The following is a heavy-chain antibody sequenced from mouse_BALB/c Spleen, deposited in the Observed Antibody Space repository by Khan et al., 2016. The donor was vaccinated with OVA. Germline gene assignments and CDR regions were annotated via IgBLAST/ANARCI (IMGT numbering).Heavy chain of an antibody. CDR2: INPSSGYT. Sequence: QVQLKQSGAELARPGASVKMSCKASGYTFTSYTMHWVKQRPGQGLEWIGYINPSSGYTNYNQKFKDKATLTADKSSSTAYMQLSSLTSEDSAVYYCGREGAYYRSDGWFAYWGQGTRVTVSA. J-gene: IGHJ3*01. CDR1: GYTFTSYT. D-gene: IGHD2-14*01. V-gene: IGHV1-4*01. CDR3: GREGAYYRSDGWFAY.